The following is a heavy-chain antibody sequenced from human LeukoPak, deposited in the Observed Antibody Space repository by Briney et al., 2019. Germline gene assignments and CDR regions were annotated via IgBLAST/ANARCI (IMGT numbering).Heavy chain of an antibody. J-gene: IGHJ3*02. V-gene: IGHV4-61*02. CDR1: GGSISSGSYY. CDR2: IYSSGST. CDR3: ARGASFLLDRWVDAFDI. Sequence: SETLSLTCTVSGGSISSGSYYWNWIRQPAGKGLEWIGRIYSSGSTNYNPSLKSRVTISVDTSKNLFSLKLSSVTAADTAVYYCARGASFLLDRWVDAFDIWGQGAMVTVSS. D-gene: IGHD4-23*01.